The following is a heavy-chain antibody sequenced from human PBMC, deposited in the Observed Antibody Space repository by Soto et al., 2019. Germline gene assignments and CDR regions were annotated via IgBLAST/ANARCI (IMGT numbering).Heavy chain of an antibody. Sequence: SETLSLTCTVSGGSISSYYWSWIRQPPGKGLEWIGYIYYSGSTNYNPSLKSRVTISVDTSKNQFSLKLSSVTAADTAVYYCARGGLRWSLFDYWGQGTLVTVSS. CDR3: ARGGLRWSLFDY. V-gene: IGHV4-59*01. CDR1: GGSISSYY. J-gene: IGHJ4*02. D-gene: IGHD4-17*01. CDR2: IYYSGST.